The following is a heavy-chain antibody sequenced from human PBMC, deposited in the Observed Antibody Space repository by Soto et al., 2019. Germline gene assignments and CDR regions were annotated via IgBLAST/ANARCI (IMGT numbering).Heavy chain of an antibody. V-gene: IGHV3-23*01. CDR1: GFTFSSYA. CDR3: AKDAVAGDGVWLAHA. Sequence: EVQLLESGGGLVQPGGSLRLSCAASGFTFSSYAMIWIRQVPGKGLEWVSGLYGSGRGIHYADSMKGRFTISRDNSAYAVYLQMNNLRADATAVYYCAKDAVAGDGVWLAHAWGRGTAVTVSS. J-gene: IGHJ5*02. CDR2: LYGSGRGI. D-gene: IGHD4-17*01.